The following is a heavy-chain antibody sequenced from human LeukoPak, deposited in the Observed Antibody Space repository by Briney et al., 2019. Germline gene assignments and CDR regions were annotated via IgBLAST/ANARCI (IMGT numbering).Heavy chain of an antibody. Sequence: SGTLSLTCAVSGGSISSSNWWSWVRQPPGKGLEWIGEIYHSGSTNYNPSLKSRVTISVDTSKNQFSLKLSSVTAADTAVYYCARCAVTTGGVDYWGQGTLVTVSS. J-gene: IGHJ4*02. CDR2: IYHSGST. CDR3: ARCAVTTGGVDY. V-gene: IGHV4-4*02. D-gene: IGHD4-17*01. CDR1: GGSISSSNW.